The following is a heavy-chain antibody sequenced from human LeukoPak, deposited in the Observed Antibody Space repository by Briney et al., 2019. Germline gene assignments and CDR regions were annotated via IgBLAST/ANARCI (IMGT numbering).Heavy chain of an antibody. Sequence: PGGSLRLSCAASGFTFSSYAMSWVRQAPGKGLEWVSAISGSGGSTYYADSVKGRFTISRDNSKNTLYLQMNSLRAEDTAVYYWAKHSGQGDSSSWSYYFDYWGQGTLVTVSS. CDR2: ISGSGGST. J-gene: IGHJ4*02. CDR1: GFTFSSYA. D-gene: IGHD6-13*01. V-gene: IGHV3-23*01. CDR3: AKHSGQGDSSSWSYYFDY.